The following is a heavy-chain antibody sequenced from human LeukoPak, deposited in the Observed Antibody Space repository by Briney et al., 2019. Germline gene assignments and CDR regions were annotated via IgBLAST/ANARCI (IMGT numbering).Heavy chain of an antibody. D-gene: IGHD6-19*01. Sequence: PGGSLRLSCAASGFTFDDPGMSWVRQPPGQGLEWVSGINWNGGRTGYADSVKGRFTISRDNAKNSLYLQMNSLRAEDTAVYYCATLTVASSFDYWGQGTLVTVSS. CDR1: GFTFDDPG. V-gene: IGHV3-20*04. CDR2: INWNGGRT. J-gene: IGHJ4*02. CDR3: ATLTVASSFDY.